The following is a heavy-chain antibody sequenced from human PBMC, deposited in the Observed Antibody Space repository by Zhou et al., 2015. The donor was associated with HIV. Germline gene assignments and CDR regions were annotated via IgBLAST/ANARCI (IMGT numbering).Heavy chain of an antibody. Sequence: QVQLVQSGAEVKKPGSSVKVSCKASGGTFSSYAISWVRQAPGQGLEWMGGIIPIFGTANYAQKFQGRVTITADESTSTAYMELSSLRSEDTAVYYCARAYDILTGYSTPSGHYGMDVWGQGTTVTVSS. V-gene: IGHV1-69*01. CDR3: ARAYDILTGYSTPSGHYGMDV. CDR1: GGTFSSYA. D-gene: IGHD3-9*01. J-gene: IGHJ6*02. CDR2: IIPIFGTA.